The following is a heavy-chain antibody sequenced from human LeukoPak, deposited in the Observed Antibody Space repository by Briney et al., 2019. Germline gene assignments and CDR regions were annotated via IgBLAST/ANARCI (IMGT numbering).Heavy chain of an antibody. Sequence: SVKVSCKASGYTFTSYYMHWVRQAPGQGLEWMGGIIPIFGTANYAQKFQGRVTITADESTSTAHMELSSLRSEDTAVYYCARDSGHRPWGQGALVTVSS. CDR1: GYTFTSYY. CDR2: IIPIFGTA. J-gene: IGHJ5*02. V-gene: IGHV1-69*13. D-gene: IGHD1-14*01. CDR3: ARDSGHRP.